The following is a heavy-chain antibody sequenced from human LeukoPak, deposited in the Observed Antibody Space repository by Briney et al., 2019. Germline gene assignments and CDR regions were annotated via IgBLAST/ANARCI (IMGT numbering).Heavy chain of an antibody. CDR2: IRYDGTTI. CDR3: ARGPQYYYDSSGYH. CDR1: GLHLSNFG. D-gene: IGHD3-22*01. J-gene: IGHJ5*02. V-gene: IGHV3-30*02. Sequence: PGGSLRLSCAASGLHLSNFGMHWVRQAPGKGLEGVTFIRYDGTTIYYADSVKGRFTISRDNSKNTLYLQMNSLRAEDTAVYYCARGPQYYYDSSGYHWGQGTLVTVSS.